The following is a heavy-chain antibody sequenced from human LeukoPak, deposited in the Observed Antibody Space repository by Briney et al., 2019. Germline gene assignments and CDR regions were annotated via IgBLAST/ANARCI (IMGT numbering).Heavy chain of an antibody. Sequence: SETLSLTCTVSGGAITNYYWSWIRQPPGKGLEWIGYMYYSGSTNYNPSLKSRVTMSVGTSNNQISLKMTSLTAADTAVYYCARAPAGQPYYYMDVWGKGTTVTVSS. CDR1: GGAITNYY. D-gene: IGHD2-2*01. J-gene: IGHJ6*03. CDR3: ARAPAGQPYYYMDV. CDR2: MYYSGST. V-gene: IGHV4-59*01.